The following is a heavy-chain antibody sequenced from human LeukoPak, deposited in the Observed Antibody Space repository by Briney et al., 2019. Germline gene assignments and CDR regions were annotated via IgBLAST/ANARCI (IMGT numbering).Heavy chain of an antibody. J-gene: IGHJ4*02. CDR2: IDPTDSYT. Sequence: GESLKISCKGSGYRFTNYWIGWVRQMPGKGLEWMGMIDPTDSYTNYSPSFQGHVTISTDKSISTAYLQWSSLKASDTAIYYCARRGRSSSNFDFWGQGTLVTVSS. D-gene: IGHD6-6*01. CDR1: GYRFTNYW. V-gene: IGHV5-10-1*01. CDR3: ARRGRSSSNFDF.